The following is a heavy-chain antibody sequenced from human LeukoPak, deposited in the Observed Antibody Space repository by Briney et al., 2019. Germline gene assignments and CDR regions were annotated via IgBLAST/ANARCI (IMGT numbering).Heavy chain of an antibody. J-gene: IGHJ5*02. CDR3: ARGQGSDNWFDP. CDR2: IIPIFGTA. CDR1: GGTFSSYT. Sequence: SVKVSCKASGGTFSSYTISWVRQAPGQGLEWMGRIIPIFGTANYAQKFQGRVTITTDESTSTAYMELSSLRSEDTAVYYCARGQGSDNWFDPWGQGTLVTVSS. V-gene: IGHV1-69*05.